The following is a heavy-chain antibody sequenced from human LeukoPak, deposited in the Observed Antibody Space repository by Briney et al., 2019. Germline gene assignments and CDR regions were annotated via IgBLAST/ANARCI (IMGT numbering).Heavy chain of an antibody. D-gene: IGHD3-3*01. Sequence: SETLSLTCAVYGGSFSGYYWSWIRQPPGKGLVWIGEINHSGSTNYNPSLKSRVTISVDTSKNQFSLKLSSVTAADTAVYYCARGPSYYDFWQEFDYWGQGTLVTVSS. CDR1: GGSFSGYY. J-gene: IGHJ4*02. CDR2: INHSGST. CDR3: ARGPSYYDFWQEFDY. V-gene: IGHV4-34*01.